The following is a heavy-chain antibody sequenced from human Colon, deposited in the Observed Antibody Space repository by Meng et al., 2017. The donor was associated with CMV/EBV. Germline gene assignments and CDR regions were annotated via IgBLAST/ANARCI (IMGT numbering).Heavy chain of an antibody. J-gene: IGHJ4*02. V-gene: IGHV1-69*10. D-gene: IGHD5-18*01. CDR3: AREDRYSYGFPDY. CDR2: IIPLLNVA. Sequence: SVKVSCKASGGSFSSYAISWVRQAPGQGLEWMGGIIPLLNVAKYAQKFQGRFTISRDNSKNTLYLQMGSLRAEDMAVYYCAREDRYSYGFPDYWGQGTLVTVSS. CDR1: GGSFSSYA.